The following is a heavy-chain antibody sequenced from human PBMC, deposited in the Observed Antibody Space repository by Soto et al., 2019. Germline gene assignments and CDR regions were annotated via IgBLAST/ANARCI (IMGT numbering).Heavy chain of an antibody. D-gene: IGHD1-7*01. CDR3: AKNQERELPRVIDF. Sequence: EVQLLESGGGLVQPGGSLRVSCATSGLNFNSYAMSWVRQAPGKGLEWVSSMSGSSSTTYYADSVRGRFTISRDRSKNTLYLQMSSLRAEDTALYYCAKNQERELPRVIDFWGQGTLVTVSS. CDR2: MSGSSSTT. J-gene: IGHJ4*02. V-gene: IGHV3-23*01. CDR1: GLNFNSYA.